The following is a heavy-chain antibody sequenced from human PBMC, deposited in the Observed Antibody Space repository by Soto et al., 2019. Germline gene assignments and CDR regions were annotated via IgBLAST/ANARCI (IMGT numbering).Heavy chain of an antibody. CDR1: GFTCSSYW. CDR3: SRGSGSSSS. D-gene: IGHD6-6*01. CDR2: INEDGSRK. J-gene: IGHJ5*02. V-gene: IGHV3-7*05. Sequence: EVQLEESGGGLVQPGGSLRLSCAASGFTCSSYWMSWVRQAPGRGLEGVANINEDGSRKYYVDSVKGRFTISRDNAKNSLSLQMNSLRADDTAVYYCSRGSGSSSSWGQGTLVTVSS.